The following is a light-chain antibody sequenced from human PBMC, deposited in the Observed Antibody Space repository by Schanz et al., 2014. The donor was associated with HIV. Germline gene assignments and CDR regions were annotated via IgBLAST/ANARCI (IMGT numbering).Light chain of an antibody. CDR3: ASHAGGSTSEVV. CDR1: ILNVGDTY. J-gene: IGLJ2*01. V-gene: IGLV1-40*01. CDR2: GNK. Sequence: QSVLTQPPSMSAAPGQRVTISCSGGILNVGDTYVSWYQQFPGTAPKLLIHGNKNRPSGVPDRFSGSKSGNTASLTVSGLQAEDEADYYCASHAGGSTSEVVFGGWTKLTVL.